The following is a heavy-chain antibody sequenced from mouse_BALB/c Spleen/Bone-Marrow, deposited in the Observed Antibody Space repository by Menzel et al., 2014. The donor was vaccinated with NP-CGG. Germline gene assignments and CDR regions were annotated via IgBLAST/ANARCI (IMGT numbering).Heavy chain of an antibody. Sequence: EVKVEESGGGLVQPGGSLKLSCAASGFDFSRYWMSWVRQAPGKGLEWIGEINPDSNTINYTPSLKDKFIISRDNAKNTLYLQMSKVRSEDTALYYCARQGYYGYTDFWGQGTTLTVSS. V-gene: IGHV4-1*02. D-gene: IGHD1-2*01. CDR2: INPDSNTI. CDR3: ARQGYYGYTDF. CDR1: GFDFSRYW. J-gene: IGHJ2*01.